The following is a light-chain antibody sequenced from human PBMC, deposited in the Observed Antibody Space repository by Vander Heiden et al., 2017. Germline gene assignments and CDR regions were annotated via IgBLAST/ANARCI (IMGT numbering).Light chain of an antibody. V-gene: IGKV3-20*01. J-gene: IGKJ2*01. Sequence: EMLLTQSPGTLSSSPGERATLSCRASKSVSDNQLAWYQQKPGQAPRLLMYGVSNRATGIPDRFSGSGSGTDFTLIISRLEPEDFAVYFCHHYGASPYTFGQGTKLEIK. CDR3: HHYGASPYT. CDR1: KSVSDNQ. CDR2: GVS.